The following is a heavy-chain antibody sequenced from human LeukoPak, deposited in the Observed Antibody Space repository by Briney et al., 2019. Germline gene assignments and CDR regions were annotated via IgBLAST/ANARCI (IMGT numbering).Heavy chain of an antibody. CDR3: AKTKGYQYYFDY. CDR1: GFTFSSYA. CDR2: ISGSGGST. Sequence: SGGSLRLSCVASGFTFSSYAVTWVRQAPGKSLEWVSAISGSGGSTYYADSVKGRFTISRDNSKNTLYLQMNSLRAEDTAVYSCAKTKGYQYYFDYWGQGILVTVSS. V-gene: IGHV3-23*01. J-gene: IGHJ4*02. D-gene: IGHD6-13*01.